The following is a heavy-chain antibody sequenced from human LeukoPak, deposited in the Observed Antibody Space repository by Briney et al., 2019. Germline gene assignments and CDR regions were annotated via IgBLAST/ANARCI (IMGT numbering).Heavy chain of an antibody. D-gene: IGHD3-10*01. V-gene: IGHV4-30-4*01. CDR2: IYYSGST. Sequence: SETLSLTCTVSGGSISSGDYYWSWLRQPPGKGLEWIGYIYYSGSTYYNPSLKSRVTISVDTSKNQFSLKLSSVTAAATAVYYCARDLSVSGQLLSTSAFDIWGQGTMVTVSS. J-gene: IGHJ3*02. CDR3: ARDLSVSGQLLSTSAFDI. CDR1: GGSISSGDYY.